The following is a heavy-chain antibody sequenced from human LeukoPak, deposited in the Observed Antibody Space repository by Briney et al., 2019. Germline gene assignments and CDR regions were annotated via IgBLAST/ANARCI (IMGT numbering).Heavy chain of an antibody. CDR1: GFTFSSYA. Sequence: GGSLRLSCAASGFTFSSYAMSWVRQAPGKGLEWVSVIYSGGSTYYADSVKGRFTISRDNSKNTLYLQMNSLRAEDTAVYYCARGGSGYALSYWGQGTLVTVSS. CDR3: ARGGSGYALSY. D-gene: IGHD3-22*01. V-gene: IGHV3-53*01. J-gene: IGHJ4*02. CDR2: IYSGGST.